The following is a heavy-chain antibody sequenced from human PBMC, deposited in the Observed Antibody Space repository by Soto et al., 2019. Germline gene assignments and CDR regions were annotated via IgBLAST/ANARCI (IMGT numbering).Heavy chain of an antibody. V-gene: IGHV3-23*01. CDR3: AKGRSYYYYYGVAV. J-gene: IGHJ6*02. CDR2: IIDSGAST. Sequence: GSLRLSCAASGFTFSSCAMGWVRQAPGKGLEWVSDIIDSGASTYYADSVKGRFTISRDNSKSTLYLQMNSLRAEDTALYYCAKGRSYYYYYGVAVRGQGTTVTVSS. CDR1: GFTFSSCA.